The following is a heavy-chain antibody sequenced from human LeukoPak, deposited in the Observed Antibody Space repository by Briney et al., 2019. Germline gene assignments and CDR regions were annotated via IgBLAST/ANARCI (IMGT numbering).Heavy chain of an antibody. CDR1: GFTFSSYE. D-gene: IGHD6-19*01. CDR2: ISSSGSTI. V-gene: IGHV3-48*03. J-gene: IGHJ4*02. CDR3: ARVRGIGSSGWVDY. Sequence: GGSLRLSCAASGFTFSSYEMNWVRQAPGKGLEWVSYISSSGSTIYYADSVKGRFTISRDNAKNSLYLQMNSLRAEDTAVYYCARVRGIGSSGWVDYWGQGTLVTVSS.